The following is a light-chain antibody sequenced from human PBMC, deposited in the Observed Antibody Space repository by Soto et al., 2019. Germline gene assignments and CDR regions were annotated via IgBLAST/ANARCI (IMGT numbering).Light chain of an antibody. J-gene: IGKJ1*01. CDR1: QSVSSN. CDR2: GAS. V-gene: IGKV3-15*01. Sequence: EIVMTQSPATLSVSPGERATLSCRASQSVSSNLAWYQQKPGQAPRLLIYGASTRATGIPARFSGSGSGTEFTLTISILPSEDFVVYYWQHYNNWPRTFGQGTKVEIK. CDR3: QHYNNWPRT.